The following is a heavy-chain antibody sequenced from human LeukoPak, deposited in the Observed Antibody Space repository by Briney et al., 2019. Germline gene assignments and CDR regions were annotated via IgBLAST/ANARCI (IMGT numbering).Heavy chain of an antibody. D-gene: IGHD3-22*01. CDR1: GFTFDDYG. CDR3: ARESYYYDSSGTTAFDI. Sequence: GGSLRLSCAASGFTFDDYGMSWVRQAPGKGLEWVSGINWNGGSTGYADSVKGRFTISRDNAKNSLYLQMNSLRAEDTALYYCARESYYYDSSGTTAFDIWGQGTMVTVSS. J-gene: IGHJ3*02. V-gene: IGHV3-20*04. CDR2: INWNGGST.